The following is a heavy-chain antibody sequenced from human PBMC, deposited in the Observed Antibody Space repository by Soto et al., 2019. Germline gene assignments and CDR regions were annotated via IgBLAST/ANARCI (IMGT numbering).Heavy chain of an antibody. Sequence: ASVKVSCAASGYTFTGYYMHWVRRAPGQGLEWMGWINPNSGGTNYAQKFQGRVTMTRDTSISTAYMELSRLRSDDTAVYYCARDTAMVMVYYGMAVWGQASTLTVS. V-gene: IGHV1-2*02. CDR1: GYTFTGYY. J-gene: IGHJ6*02. CDR2: INPNSGGT. CDR3: ARDTAMVMVYYGMAV. D-gene: IGHD5-18*01.